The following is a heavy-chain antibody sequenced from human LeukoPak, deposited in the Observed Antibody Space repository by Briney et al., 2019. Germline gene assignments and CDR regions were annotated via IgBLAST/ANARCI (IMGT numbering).Heavy chain of an antibody. V-gene: IGHV3-7*03. Sequence: GGSLRLSCAASGFSFSSYWMNWVRRAPGKGLEWLANIKEDGSKKYYVDSVKGRFTISRDNAKNSLYLQMDSLRAEDTAVYYCARDPGRQYSSIADVWGQGTAVTVSS. D-gene: IGHD6-19*01. J-gene: IGHJ6*02. CDR2: IKEDGSKK. CDR3: ARDPGRQYSSIADV. CDR1: GFSFSSYW.